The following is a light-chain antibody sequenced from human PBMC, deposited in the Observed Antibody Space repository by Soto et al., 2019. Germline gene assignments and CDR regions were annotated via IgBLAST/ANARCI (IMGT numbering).Light chain of an antibody. CDR2: DAF. V-gene: IGKV3-20*01. J-gene: IGKJ1*01. CDR1: QSVSTSY. CDR3: QQYKT. Sequence: GNIALSAEGVATLSCRASQSVSTSYVAWYQQKFGQAPRLLIYDAFSRATGIPDRFSASGSGTDFTLTISRLEPEDFAVYYCQQYKTFRQRSKVDIK.